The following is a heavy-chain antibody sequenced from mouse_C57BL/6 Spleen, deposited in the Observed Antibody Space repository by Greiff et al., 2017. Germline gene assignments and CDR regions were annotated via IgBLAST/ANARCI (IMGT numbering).Heavy chain of an antibody. V-gene: IGHV1-18*01. D-gene: IGHD4-1*02. CDR1: GYTFTDYN. Sequence: VQLQQSGPELVKPGASVKIPCKASGYTFTDYNMDWVKQSHGKSLEWIGDINPNNGGTIYNQKFKGKATLSVDKSSSTAYMELRSLTSEDTAVDYCAIKGAQLGQGYFDYWGQGTTLTVSS. J-gene: IGHJ2*01. CDR3: AIKGAQLGQGYFDY. CDR2: INPNNGGT.